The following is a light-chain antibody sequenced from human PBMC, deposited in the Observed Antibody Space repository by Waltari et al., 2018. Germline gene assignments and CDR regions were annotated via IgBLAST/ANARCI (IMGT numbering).Light chain of an antibody. J-gene: IGLJ3*02. Sequence: QLVLTQSPSASASLGASVKLTCTLSSGHSSNVIAWHQQQPEKGPRSLMKVNSDGSHSKGDRIPGRFSGSSSGAEHSLTISSLQSEDEADYYCQTGGHGTWVFGGGTKLTVL. CDR2: VNSDGSH. V-gene: IGLV4-69*01. CDR3: QTGGHGTWV. CDR1: SGHSSNV.